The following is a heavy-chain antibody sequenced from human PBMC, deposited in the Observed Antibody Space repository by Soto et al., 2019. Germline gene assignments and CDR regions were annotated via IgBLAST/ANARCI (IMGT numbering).Heavy chain of an antibody. CDR1: GFTFTSYT. CDR2: ISSSSDYI. D-gene: IGHD6-13*01. Sequence: GGALRLSCAASGFTFTSYTMNWVRQAPGKGLEWVSSISSSSDYIYYADSMKGRVTISRDNAKNSLFLDMNSLTGEDTAVYYCARARVYATGPLDFWGQGTLVTVSS. V-gene: IGHV3-21*06. CDR3: ARARVYATGPLDF. J-gene: IGHJ4*02.